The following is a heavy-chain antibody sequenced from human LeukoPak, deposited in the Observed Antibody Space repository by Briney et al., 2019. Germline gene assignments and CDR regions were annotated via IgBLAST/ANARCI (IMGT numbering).Heavy chain of an antibody. V-gene: IGHV3-9*01. Sequence: GGSLRLSCAASGFTFDDYAMHWVRQAPGKGLEWVSGISWNSGSIGYADSVKGRFTISRDNAKNSLYLQMNSLRAEDTALYYCAKDMGSSGWPSAFDYWGQGTLVTVSS. CDR2: ISWNSGSI. CDR1: GFTFDDYA. CDR3: AKDMGSSGWPSAFDY. J-gene: IGHJ4*02. D-gene: IGHD6-19*01.